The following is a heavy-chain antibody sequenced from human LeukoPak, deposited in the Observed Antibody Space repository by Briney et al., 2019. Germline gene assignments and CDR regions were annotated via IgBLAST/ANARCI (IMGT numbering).Heavy chain of an antibody. CDR3: ARTKYCSTDACYKGMYYFDY. J-gene: IGHJ4*02. CDR2: IYHSGIT. Sequence: SETLSLTCTVSGYFISSGYYWGWIRQPPGEGLEWIGSIYHSGITYYNPSLKRRVTISVDTSKNQFSLKLSSVTAADSAVYYCARTKYCSTDACYKGMYYFDYWGQGNLVTVSS. CDR1: GYFISSGYY. D-gene: IGHD2-2*01. V-gene: IGHV4-38-2*02.